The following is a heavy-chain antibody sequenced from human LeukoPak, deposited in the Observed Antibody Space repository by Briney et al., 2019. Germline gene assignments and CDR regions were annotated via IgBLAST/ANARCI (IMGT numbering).Heavy chain of an antibody. D-gene: IGHD1-1*01. CDR1: GYTFTSYD. V-gene: IGHV1-69*04. J-gene: IGHJ6*02. CDR2: IIPILGIA. Sequence: GASVKVSRKASGYTFTSYDINWVRQAPGQGLEWMGRIIPILGIANYAQKFQGRVTITADKSTSSAYMELSSLRSEDTAVYYCAFLPGPGTTWGLYYGMDVWGQGTTVTVSS. CDR3: AFLPGPGTTWGLYYGMDV.